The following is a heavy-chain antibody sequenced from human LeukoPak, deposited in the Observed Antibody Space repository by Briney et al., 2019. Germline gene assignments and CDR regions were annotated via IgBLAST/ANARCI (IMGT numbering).Heavy chain of an antibody. D-gene: IGHD3-3*01. CDR3: ARDLFRRGSEYNDFLETYY. J-gene: IGHJ4*02. Sequence: ASVKVSCKASGYTFTSYGISWVRQAPGQGLEWMGIINPSGGSTSYAQKFQGRVTMTRDTSTSTVYMELSSLRSEDTAVYYCARDLFRRGSEYNDFLETYYWGQGTLVTVSS. CDR1: GYTFTSYG. CDR2: INPSGGST. V-gene: IGHV1-46*01.